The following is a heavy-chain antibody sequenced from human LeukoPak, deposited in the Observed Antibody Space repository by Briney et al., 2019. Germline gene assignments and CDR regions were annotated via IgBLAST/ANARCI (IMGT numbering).Heavy chain of an antibody. V-gene: IGHV1-2*02. Sequence: ASVKVSCKASGYTFTDYYIHWVRQAPGQGLEWMGWIIPDSGDTNYAQKFQGRVTMTRDTSISTAHMELSRLRSDDTAVYYCGREGGGSGYVIFDYWGQGTLVTVSS. J-gene: IGHJ4*02. CDR3: GREGGGSGYVIFDY. CDR1: GYTFTDYY. D-gene: IGHD5-12*01. CDR2: IIPDSGDT.